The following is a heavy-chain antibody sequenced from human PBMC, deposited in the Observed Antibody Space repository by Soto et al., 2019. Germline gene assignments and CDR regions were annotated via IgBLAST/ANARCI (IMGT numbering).Heavy chain of an antibody. CDR3: ARAETGTTVLGSLEPHNNWFDP. CDR1: GGTFSSYA. V-gene: IGHV1-69*13. D-gene: IGHD1-7*01. CDR2: IIPIFGTA. Sequence: SVKVSCKASGGTFSSYAIRWVRQAPGQGLEWMGGIIPIFGTAHYAQKFQGRVTITADESTSTAYMELSSLRSEDTAVYYCARAETGTTVLGSLEPHNNWFDPWGQGTLVVVSS. J-gene: IGHJ5*02.